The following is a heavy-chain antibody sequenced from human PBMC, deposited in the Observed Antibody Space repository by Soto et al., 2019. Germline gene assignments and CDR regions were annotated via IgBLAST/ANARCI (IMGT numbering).Heavy chain of an antibody. V-gene: IGHV3-30-3*01. D-gene: IGHD4-4*01. CDR1: GFTFSSYA. CDR2: ISYDGSNK. CDR3: ARPMWRDDYNWGYFDL. J-gene: IGHJ2*01. Sequence: QVQLVESGGGVVQPGRSLRLSCAASGFTFSSYAMHWVRQAPGKGLAWVAVISYDGSNKYYADSVKGRFTISRDNSKNTLYLQMNSLRTEDTALYYYARPMWRDDYNWGYFDLWGRGTLVTVSS.